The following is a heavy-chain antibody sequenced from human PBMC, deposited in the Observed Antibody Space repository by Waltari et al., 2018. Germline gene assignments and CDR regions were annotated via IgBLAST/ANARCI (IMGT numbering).Heavy chain of an antibody. D-gene: IGHD1-26*01. CDR2: IIPILGIA. J-gene: IGHJ3*02. CDR3: ARVIVGATHDAVDI. CDR1: GGPFSSYA. V-gene: IGHV1-69*04. Sequence: QVQLVQSGAEVQKPASSVKVSCNASGGPFSSYAISWVRPAPGPGLELMGRIIPILGIANDAQKFQGRVTITADKSTSTAYMELSSLRSEDTAVYYCARVIVGATHDAVDIWGQGTMVTVSS.